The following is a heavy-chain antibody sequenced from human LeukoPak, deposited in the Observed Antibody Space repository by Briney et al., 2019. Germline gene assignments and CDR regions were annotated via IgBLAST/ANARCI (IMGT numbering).Heavy chain of an antibody. CDR3: AREGYDSSGYYYVAFDI. V-gene: IGHV4-59*12. D-gene: IGHD3-22*01. CDR2: IYYSGTT. J-gene: IGHJ3*02. Sequence: SETLSLTCTVSGGSISSYYWSWIRQPPGKGLEWIGYIYYSGTTNYNPSLKSRVTISVDTSKNQFSLKLSSVAAADTAVYYCAREGYDSSGYYYVAFDIWGQGTMVTVSS. CDR1: GGSISSYY.